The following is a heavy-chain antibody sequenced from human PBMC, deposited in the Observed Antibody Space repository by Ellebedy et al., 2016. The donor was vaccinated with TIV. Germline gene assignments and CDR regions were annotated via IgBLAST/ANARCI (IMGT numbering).Heavy chain of an antibody. CDR2: IYYSGST. J-gene: IGHJ4*02. D-gene: IGHD5-18*01. Sequence: MPSETLSLTCTVPGCSISSSSYYWGWIRQPPGKGLEWIGSIYYSGSTYYNPSLKSRVTISVDTSKNQFSLKLSSVTAADTAVYYCARQGYRGYSYGATYTPFDYWGQGTLVTVSS. CDR1: GCSISSSSYY. V-gene: IGHV4-39*01. CDR3: ARQGYRGYSYGATYTPFDY.